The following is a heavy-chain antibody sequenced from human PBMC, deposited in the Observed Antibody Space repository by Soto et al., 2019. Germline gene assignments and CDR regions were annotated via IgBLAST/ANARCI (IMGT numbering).Heavy chain of an antibody. CDR1: GYTFTSYG. CDR2: ISAYNGNT. CDR3: ARDSGYSTDY. V-gene: IGHV1-18*01. J-gene: IGHJ4*02. Sequence: QVQLVQSGAEVKKPGASVKVSCKASGYTFTSYGISWVRQAPGQGLEWMGGISAYNGNTNYAQKLQGRVTMTTDTYTRTAYMELKSLRSEHTYMFYFARDSGYSTDYWGQGTLVTVSS. D-gene: IGHD6-13*01.